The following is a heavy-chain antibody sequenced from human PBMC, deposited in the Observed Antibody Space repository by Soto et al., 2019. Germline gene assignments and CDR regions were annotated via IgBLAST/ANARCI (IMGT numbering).Heavy chain of an antibody. CDR1: GGSISSSNW. D-gene: IGHD2-8*01. J-gene: IGHJ5*02. CDR3: ARDFYCTNGVCRRGGGWFDP. V-gene: IGHV4-4*02. Sequence: SETLSLTCAVSGGSISSSNWWSWVRQPPGKGLEWIGEIYHSGSTNYNPSLKSRVTISVDKSKNQFSLKLSSVTAADTAVYYCARDFYCTNGVCRRGGGWFDPWGQGTLVTVSS. CDR2: IYHSGST.